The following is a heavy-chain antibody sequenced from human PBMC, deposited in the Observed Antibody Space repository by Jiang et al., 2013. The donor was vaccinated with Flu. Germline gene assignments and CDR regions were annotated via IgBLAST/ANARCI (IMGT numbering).Heavy chain of an antibody. Sequence: GPGLVKPSQTLSLTCSVSGGSISRGPYFWNWIRQPAGKGLEWVGHVYNDGRTNYNPSLESRVSISLDTSKNQFSLRLSSVTAEDTAVYYCARDSYCAGDCYRMYFYNMDVWGQGTTVTVSS. CDR2: VYNDGRT. V-gene: IGHV4-61*02. D-gene: IGHD2-21*02. J-gene: IGHJ6*02. CDR1: GGSISRGPYF. CDR3: ARDSYCAGDCYRMYFYNMDV.